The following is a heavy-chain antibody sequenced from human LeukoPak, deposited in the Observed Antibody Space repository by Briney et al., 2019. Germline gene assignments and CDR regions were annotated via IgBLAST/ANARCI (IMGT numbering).Heavy chain of an antibody. CDR1: GFTFDDYA. CDR2: ISGDGGST. V-gene: IGHV3-43*02. J-gene: IGHJ4*02. Sequence: GGSLRLSCAASGFTFDDYAMHWVRQAPGKGLEWVSLISGDGGSTYYADSVKGRFTISRDNSKNSLYLQMNSLRTEDTALYYCAKDISGIAVADTALFGYWGQGTLVTVSS. D-gene: IGHD6-19*01. CDR3: AKDISGIAVADTALFGY.